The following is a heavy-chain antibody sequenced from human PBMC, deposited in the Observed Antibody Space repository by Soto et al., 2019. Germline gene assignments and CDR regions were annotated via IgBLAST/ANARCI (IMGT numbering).Heavy chain of an antibody. CDR1: EFTFSNYA. V-gene: IGHV3-23*01. CDR2: ISDNGGTT. CDR3: AKDPQHMIVYFGY. J-gene: IGHJ4*02. D-gene: IGHD3-22*01. Sequence: SLRVSCAASEFTFSNYAMSWVRQAPGKGLEWVSSISDNGGTTYYADSVKGRFTISRDNSKNTLYLQMNSLRAEDTAVYYCAKDPQHMIVYFGYWGQGTQVTVSS.